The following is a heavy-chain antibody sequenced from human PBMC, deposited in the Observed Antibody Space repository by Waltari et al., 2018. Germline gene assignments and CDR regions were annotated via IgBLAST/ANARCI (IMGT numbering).Heavy chain of an antibody. V-gene: IGHV1-69*10. CDR1: GSTFSSYA. CDR2: IVPILDIS. D-gene: IGHD6-25*01. Sequence: QVQLVQSWAEVKKPGSSVKVSCQASGSTFSSYAISWVRQAPGQGLEWMGGIVPILDISNYAQKFQGRVTITADKSTSTAYMELSSLRSEDTAVYYCARPGSSGYGDVWGKGPTVTVSS. CDR3: ARPGSSGYGDV. J-gene: IGHJ6*04.